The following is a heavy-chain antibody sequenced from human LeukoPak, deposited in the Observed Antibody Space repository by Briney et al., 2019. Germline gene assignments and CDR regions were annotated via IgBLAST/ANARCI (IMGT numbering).Heavy chain of an antibody. V-gene: IGHV1-69*01. CDR2: IIPIFGTA. Sequence: GSSVKVSCKASGGTFSSYAISWVRQPPGQGLEWMGGIIPIFGTANYAQKFQGRVTITADESTSTAYVELSSMRSEDTALYYCARTSYGPGSFENWFEPWGQGTLVTVSS. CDR3: ARTSYGPGSFENWFEP. J-gene: IGHJ5*02. D-gene: IGHD3-10*01. CDR1: GGTFSSYA.